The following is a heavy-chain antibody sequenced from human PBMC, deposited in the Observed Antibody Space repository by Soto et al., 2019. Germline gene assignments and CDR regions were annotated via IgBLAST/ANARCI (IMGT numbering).Heavy chain of an antibody. CDR1: GYSFTSYW. Sequence: GESLKISCKGSGYSFTSYWIGWVRQMPGKGLEWMGRIDPSDSYTNYSPSFQGHVTISADKSISTAYLQWSSLKASDTAMYYCASSTIFPPYYYYGMDVWGQGTTVTVSS. J-gene: IGHJ6*02. CDR3: ASSTIFPPYYYYGMDV. D-gene: IGHD3-3*01. CDR2: IDPSDSYT. V-gene: IGHV5-10-1*01.